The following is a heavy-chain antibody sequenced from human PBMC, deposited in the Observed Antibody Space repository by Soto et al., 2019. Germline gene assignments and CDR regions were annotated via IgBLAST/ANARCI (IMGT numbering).Heavy chain of an antibody. V-gene: IGHV1-3*04. CDR3: ARESTGLSFDH. Sequence: QVQLTPSGAEVEKPGASVKVSCKASGYTFSRYGMHWVRQAPGQGLEWMGWINTANGKTGYSEKFQGRVTITRDTSATTAYMELHSLRSEDTATYYCARESTGLSFDHWGQGILVTVSS. CDR1: GYTFSRYG. CDR2: INTANGKT. J-gene: IGHJ4*02. D-gene: IGHD2-8*02.